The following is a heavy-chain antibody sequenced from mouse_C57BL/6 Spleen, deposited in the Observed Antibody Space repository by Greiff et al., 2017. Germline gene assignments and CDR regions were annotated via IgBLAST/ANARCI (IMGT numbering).Heavy chain of an antibody. CDR1: GFTFSDYY. CDR3: ARAAQATSDYFDY. V-gene: IGHV5-12*01. CDR2: ISNGGGST. J-gene: IGHJ2*01. D-gene: IGHD3-2*02. Sequence: EVHLVESGGGLVQPGGSLKLSCAASGFTFSDYYMYWVRQTPEKRLEWVAYISNGGGSTYYPDTVKGRFTISRDNAKNTLYLQMSRLKSEDTAMYYCARAAQATSDYFDYWGQGTTLTVSS.